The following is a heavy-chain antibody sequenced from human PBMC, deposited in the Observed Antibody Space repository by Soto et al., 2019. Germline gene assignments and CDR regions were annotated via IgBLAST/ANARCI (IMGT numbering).Heavy chain of an antibody. J-gene: IGHJ3*02. CDR3: ASPTIRDHSAFDI. Sequence: QVQLVESGGGVVQPGRSQRLSCAASGFTFSSYAMHWVRQAPGKGLEWVAVISSDGSKKYYADSGKGRFTIFRDNSKNTLYLQMNSLRPEDTAVYYCASPTIRDHSAFDIGGQGTMVTVSS. V-gene: IGHV3-30-3*01. D-gene: IGHD5-18*01. CDR2: ISSDGSKK. CDR1: GFTFSSYA.